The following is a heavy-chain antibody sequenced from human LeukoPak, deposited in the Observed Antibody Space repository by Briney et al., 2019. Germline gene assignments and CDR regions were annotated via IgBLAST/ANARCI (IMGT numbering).Heavy chain of an antibody. CDR2: ISYDGSNK. J-gene: IGHJ3*02. D-gene: IGHD2-2*01. V-gene: IGHV3-30*03. CDR3: ARDLDGGSSRKTGAFDI. Sequence: GGSLRLSCAASGFTFSSYGMHWVRQAPGKGLEWVAVISYDGSNKYYADSVKGRFTISRDSSKNTLYLQMNSLRAQDTAVYYCARDLDGGSSRKTGAFDIWGQGTMVTVSS. CDR1: GFTFSSYG.